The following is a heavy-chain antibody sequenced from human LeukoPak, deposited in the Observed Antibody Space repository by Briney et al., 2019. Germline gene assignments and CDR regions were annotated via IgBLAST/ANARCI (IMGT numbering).Heavy chain of an antibody. CDR3: AREDYTLPSNHYYYMDV. V-gene: IGHV1-69*05. J-gene: IGHJ6*03. CDR1: GGTFSSYA. Sequence: SVKVSCKASGGTFSSYAISWVRQAPGQGLEWMGGIIPIFGTANYAQKFQGRVTITTDESTSTAYMELSSLRSEDTAVYYCAREDYTLPSNHYYYMDVWGKGTTVTVSS. CDR2: IIPIFGTA. D-gene: IGHD3-3*01.